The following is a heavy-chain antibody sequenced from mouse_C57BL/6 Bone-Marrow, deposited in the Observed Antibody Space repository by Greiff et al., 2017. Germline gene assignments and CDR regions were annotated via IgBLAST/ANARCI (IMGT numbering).Heavy chain of an antibody. J-gene: IGHJ1*03. CDR2: IDPEDGDT. V-gene: IGHV14-1*01. CDR3: TLYGPNWYFDV. D-gene: IGHD1-1*01. CDR1: GFNIKDYY. Sequence: EVQLQQSGAELVRPGASVKLSCTASGFNIKDYYMHWVKHRPEQGLEWIGRIDPEDGDTEYAPKFQGKATMTADTSSNTAYLQLSSLTSEDTAVYYCTLYGPNWYFDVWGTGTTVTVSS.